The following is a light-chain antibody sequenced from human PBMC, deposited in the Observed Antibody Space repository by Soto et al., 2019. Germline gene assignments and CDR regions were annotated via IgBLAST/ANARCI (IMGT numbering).Light chain of an antibody. V-gene: IGLV2-14*01. Sequence: QSALTHPASVSGSPGQSITISCTGTSSDVGGYNFVSWYQHHPGKAPKLMIYEVSNRPSGVPNRFSGSKSGNTASLTISGLQGEDEADYYCSSYTSSSTLVFGTGTKVTVL. J-gene: IGLJ1*01. CDR3: SSYTSSSTLV. CDR1: SSDVGGYNF. CDR2: EVS.